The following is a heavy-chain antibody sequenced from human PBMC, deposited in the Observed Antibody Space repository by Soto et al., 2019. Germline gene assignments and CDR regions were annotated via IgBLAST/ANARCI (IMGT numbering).Heavy chain of an antibody. CDR3: ARARKGSGSDYYYHYGMDV. Sequence: SETLSLICSVYGGSFSDYYWSWIRQPPGKGLEWIGEINHSGSTNYNPSLKSRVTISVHMSKNQFSLKLSSVTAADTAVYYCARARKGSGSDYYYHYGMDVWGQGTTVTVSS. CDR2: INHSGST. V-gene: IGHV4-34*01. CDR1: GGSFSDYY. D-gene: IGHD3-3*01. J-gene: IGHJ6*02.